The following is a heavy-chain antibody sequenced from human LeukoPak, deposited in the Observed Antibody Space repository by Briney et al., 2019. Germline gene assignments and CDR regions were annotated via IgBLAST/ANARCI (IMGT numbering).Heavy chain of an antibody. Sequence: PGGSLRLSCAASGFTFSTHGMHWVRRAPGKGLEWVAFIRYDGSEKYSTDSVKGRFTISRDNSKNTLYLRMNSLTAEDTAVYYCAKDRSYHYFDYWGQGTLVTVSS. J-gene: IGHJ4*02. CDR1: GFTFSTHG. V-gene: IGHV3-30*02. CDR3: AKDRSYHYFDY. CDR2: IRYDGSEK. D-gene: IGHD5-18*01.